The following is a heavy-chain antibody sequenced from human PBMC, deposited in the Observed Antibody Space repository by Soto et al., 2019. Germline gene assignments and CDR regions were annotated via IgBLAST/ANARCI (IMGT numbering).Heavy chain of an antibody. CDR2: IIPILGIA. Sequence: QVQLVQSGAEVKKPGSSVKVSCKASGGTFSSYTISWVRQAPGQGLEWMGRIIPILGIANYAQKFQGRVTITADKSTITAYMELSSLRSEDTAVYYCAGGGQDTAMVNPFDYWGQGTLVTVSS. V-gene: IGHV1-69*02. CDR3: AGGGQDTAMVNPFDY. D-gene: IGHD5-18*01. CDR1: GGTFSSYT. J-gene: IGHJ4*02.